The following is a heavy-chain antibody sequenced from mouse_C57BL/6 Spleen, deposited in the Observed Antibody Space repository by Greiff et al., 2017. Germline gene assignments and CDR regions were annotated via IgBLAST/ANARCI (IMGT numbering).Heavy chain of an antibody. V-gene: IGHV1-26*01. J-gene: IGHJ2*01. CDR2: INPNNGGT. CDR1: GFTFTDYY. Sequence: EVQLQQSGPELVKPGASVKISCTASGFTFTDYYMNWVKQSHGKSLEWIGDINPNNGGTSYNQKFKGKATLTVDKSSSTAYMELRSLTSEDSAVYYCATTVVATGFDYWGQGTTLTVSS. CDR3: ATTVVATGFDY. D-gene: IGHD1-1*01.